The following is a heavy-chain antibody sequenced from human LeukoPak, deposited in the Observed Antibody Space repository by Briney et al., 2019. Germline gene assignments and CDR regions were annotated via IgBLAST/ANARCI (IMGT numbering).Heavy chain of an antibody. V-gene: IGHV1-2*02. CDR2: VNPNSGGT. CDR3: ARENYYYEN. D-gene: IGHD3-22*01. CDR1: GYTFTDYY. Sequence: ASVKVSCKASGYTFTDYYIHWVRQAPGQGLEWMAWVNPNSGGTNYAQNFQGRVTMTRDTSISTAYMELSRLRSDDTAVYYCARENYYYENWGQGTLVTVSS. J-gene: IGHJ4*02.